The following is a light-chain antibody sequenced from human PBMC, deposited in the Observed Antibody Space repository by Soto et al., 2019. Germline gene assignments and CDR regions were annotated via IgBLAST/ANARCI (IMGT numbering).Light chain of an antibody. CDR1: QGISSA. Sequence: AIQLTQSPSSLSASVGDRVTITCRASQGISSAVAWYQQKPGQAPKLLIYDASSVESGVPSRFSGSGSGTDCTRPISSLQPEDFATYCCQQFNSYPRTFGPGTKVDIK. CDR3: QQFNSYPRT. CDR2: DAS. V-gene: IGKV1-13*02. J-gene: IGKJ3*01.